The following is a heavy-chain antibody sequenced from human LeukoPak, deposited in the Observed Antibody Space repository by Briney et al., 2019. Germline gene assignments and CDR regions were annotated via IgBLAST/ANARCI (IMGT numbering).Heavy chain of an antibody. CDR1: AGSISSGNYY. CDR3: ASNTVTTRHLDY. D-gene: IGHD4-17*01. J-gene: IGHJ4*02. CDR2: IDYSGST. Sequence: SETLSLTCTVSAGSISSGNYYWGCIRQPPGKGLEWVGSIDYSGSTYYNPSLRSRVTISVDTSTNQFSLKLTSVTAADTAVYYCASNTVTTRHLDYWGQGTLVTVSS. V-gene: IGHV4-39*01.